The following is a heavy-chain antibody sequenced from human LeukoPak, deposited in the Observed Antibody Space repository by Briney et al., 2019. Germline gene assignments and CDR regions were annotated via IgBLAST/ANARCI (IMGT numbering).Heavy chain of an antibody. CDR2: INPSGGST. D-gene: IGHD1-7*01. CDR1: GYTFTSYY. CDR3: ARGEGTVTGTTSHVLDY. V-gene: IGHV1-46*01. J-gene: IGHJ4*02. Sequence: GASVKVSCKASGYTFTSYYMHWVRQAPGQWLDWMGIINPSGGSTSYAQKFQGRVTMTRDMSTSTVYMERSSLRSEDTAVYYCARGEGTVTGTTSHVLDYWGQGTLVTVSS.